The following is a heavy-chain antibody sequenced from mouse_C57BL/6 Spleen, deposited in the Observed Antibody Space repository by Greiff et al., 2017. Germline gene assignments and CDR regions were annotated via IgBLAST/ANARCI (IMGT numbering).Heavy chain of an antibody. Sequence: EVQLQESGGGLVQPKGSLKLSCAASGFSFNTYAMNWVRQAPGKGLEWVARIRSKSNNYATYYADSVKDRFTISRDDSESMLYLQMNNLKTEDTAMYYCVRHGGYYGSSYYFDYWGQGTTLTVSS. D-gene: IGHD1-1*01. CDR2: IRSKSNNYAT. V-gene: IGHV10-1*01. CDR1: GFSFNTYA. J-gene: IGHJ2*01. CDR3: VRHGGYYGSSYYFDY.